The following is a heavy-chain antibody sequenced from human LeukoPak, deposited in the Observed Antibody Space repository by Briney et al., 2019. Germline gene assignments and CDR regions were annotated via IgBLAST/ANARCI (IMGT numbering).Heavy chain of an antibody. CDR3: ATEATSPDYNYYMDV. D-gene: IGHD2-2*01. CDR1: GYRLSELS. CDR2: LDVEDDEP. Sequence: ASVKVSCKVSGYRLSELSMHWVRQAPGKGLEWMGGLDVEDDEPIYAQKFQGRVIMTEDTSTDKAYMELSSLRSEDTAVYYCATEATSPDYNYYMDVRGKGTTVTVSS. V-gene: IGHV1-24*01. J-gene: IGHJ6*03.